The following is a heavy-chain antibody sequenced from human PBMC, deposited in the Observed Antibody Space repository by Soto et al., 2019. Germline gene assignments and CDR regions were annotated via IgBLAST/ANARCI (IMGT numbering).Heavy chain of an antibody. CDR2: ISTDGTNK. CDR1: GFTFNSHA. Sequence: GGSMRLSCAASGFTFNSHAMHWVSQAPDKGLEWVAVISTDGTNKYYTDSVNGRFTVSRAHSANPPYLQMNCQRPPHTSVSYCVREPTTIIDRFDYWGQGTLVTVSS. CDR3: VREPTTIIDRFDY. D-gene: IGHD4-4*01. J-gene: IGHJ4*02. V-gene: IGHV3-30-3*01.